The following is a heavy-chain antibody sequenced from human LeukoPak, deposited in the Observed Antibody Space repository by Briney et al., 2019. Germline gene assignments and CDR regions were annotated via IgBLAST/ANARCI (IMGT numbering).Heavy chain of an antibody. Sequence: PGRSLRLSCAASGFTFSSYAMHWVRQAPGKGLEWVAVISYDGSNKYYADSVKGRFTISRDNAKNSLFLQMNSLRIEDTGVYYCARWNLGSDYWGQGTLVTVSS. CDR2: ISYDGSNK. D-gene: IGHD1-1*01. CDR1: GFTFSSYA. J-gene: IGHJ4*02. V-gene: IGHV3-30-3*01. CDR3: ARWNLGSDY.